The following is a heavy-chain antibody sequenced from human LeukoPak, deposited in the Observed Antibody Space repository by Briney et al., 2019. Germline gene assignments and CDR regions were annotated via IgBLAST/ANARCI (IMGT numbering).Heavy chain of an antibody. D-gene: IGHD3-10*01. CDR2: ISAYNGNT. Sequence: ASVKVSCKASGYTFTSYSISWVRQAPGQGLEWMGWISAYNGNTNYAQKLQGRVTMTTDTSTSTAYMELRSLRSDDTAVYYCARERITQNWFDPWGQGTLVTVSS. V-gene: IGHV1-18*01. J-gene: IGHJ5*02. CDR3: ARERITQNWFDP. CDR1: GYTFTSYS.